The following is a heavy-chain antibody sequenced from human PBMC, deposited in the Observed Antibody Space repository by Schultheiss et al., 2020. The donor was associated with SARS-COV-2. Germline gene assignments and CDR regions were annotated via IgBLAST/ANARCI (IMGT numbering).Heavy chain of an antibody. D-gene: IGHD3-10*01. CDR2: IYYSGST. CDR3: ARDPDRGWAFDI. V-gene: IGHV4-59*12. Sequence: SETLSLTCTVSGGSISSYYWSWIRQPPGKGLEWIGYIYYSGSTYYNPSLKSLVTISVDTSKNQFSLKLSSVTAADTAVYYCARDPDRGWAFDIWGQGTMVTVSS. J-gene: IGHJ3*02. CDR1: GGSISSYY.